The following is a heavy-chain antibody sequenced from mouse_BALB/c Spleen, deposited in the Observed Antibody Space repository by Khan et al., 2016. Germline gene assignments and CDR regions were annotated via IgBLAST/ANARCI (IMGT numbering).Heavy chain of an antibody. Sequence: EVQLVETGGGLVQPRGSLKLSCAASGFTFNTNAMNWVRQAPGKGLEWVSRIRSKSNNYATYYADSVKDRFTISRDDSQSMLYLQMNNLKTEDTAMYYGVRDTPFAYWGQGTRVTVSA. CDR3: VRDTPFAY. CDR2: IRSKSNNYAT. J-gene: IGHJ3*01. CDR1: GFTFNTNA. V-gene: IGHV10S3*01.